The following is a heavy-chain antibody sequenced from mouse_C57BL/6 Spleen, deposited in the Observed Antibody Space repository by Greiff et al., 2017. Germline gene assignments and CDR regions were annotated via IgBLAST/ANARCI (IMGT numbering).Heavy chain of an antibody. V-gene: IGHV1-55*01. J-gene: IGHJ4*01. Sequence: QVQLQQPGAELVKPGASVKMSCKASGYTFTSYWITWVKQRPGQGLEWIGDIYPGSGSTNYNEKFKSKATLTVDTSSSTAYMQLSSRPSEDSAVYYWARRRTLQDYARDYWGQGTSVTVSS. CDR1: GYTFTSYW. CDR2: IYPGSGST. D-gene: IGHD2-10*01. CDR3: ARRRTLQDYARDY.